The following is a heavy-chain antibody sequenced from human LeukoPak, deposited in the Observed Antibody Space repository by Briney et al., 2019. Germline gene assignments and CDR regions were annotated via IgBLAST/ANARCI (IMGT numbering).Heavy chain of an antibody. CDR3: ARRHSGNYRYYFDY. V-gene: IGHV4-34*01. Sequence: SETLSLTCAVYGGSFSGYYWSWIRQPPGKGLEWIGEISHSGSTKYYNPSLKSRVTISVDTSKNQFSLKLSSVTAADTAVYYCARRHSGNYRYYFDYWGQGTLVTVSS. D-gene: IGHD1-26*01. CDR2: ISHSGST. J-gene: IGHJ4*02. CDR1: GGSFSGYY.